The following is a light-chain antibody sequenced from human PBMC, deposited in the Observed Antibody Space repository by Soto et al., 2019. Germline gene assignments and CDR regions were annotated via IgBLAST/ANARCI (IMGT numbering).Light chain of an antibody. Sequence: EILMTQGPATLSVSPGTRSTLACRASQSVSSNLAWYQQKPGQAPRVLIYGASTRATGIPARFSGSGSETDFTLTISGLQSEDFAVYFCQQYNNWPLTFGQGTKVEIK. CDR2: GAS. J-gene: IGKJ1*01. CDR3: QQYNNWPLT. V-gene: IGKV3-15*01. CDR1: QSVSSN.